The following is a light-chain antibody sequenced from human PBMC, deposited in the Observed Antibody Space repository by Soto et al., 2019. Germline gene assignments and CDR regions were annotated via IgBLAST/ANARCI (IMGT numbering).Light chain of an antibody. CDR1: QSVSSSY. CDR3: QQYTNTNNPWM. CDR2: GAS. J-gene: IGKJ1*01. V-gene: IGKV3-20*01. Sequence: EIVLTQSPGTLSLSPGERATLSCRASQSVSSSYLAWYQQKPGQAPRLLIYGASSRATGIPDRFSGSGSGTDFTLIISGLQPDDSATYYCQQYTNTNNPWMFGQGTKVDIK.